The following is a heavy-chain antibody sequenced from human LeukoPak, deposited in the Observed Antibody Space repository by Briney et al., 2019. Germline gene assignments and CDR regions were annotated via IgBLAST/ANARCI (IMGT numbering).Heavy chain of an antibody. V-gene: IGHV4-59*01. CDR1: GGSISSYY. Sequence: PSETLSLTCTVSGGSISSYYWSWIRQPPGKGLEWIGYIYYSGSTNYNPSLKSRVTISVDTSKNQFSLKLSSVTAADTAVYYCARDRGEYSSSSRRPTYFDYWGQGTLVTVSS. D-gene: IGHD6-6*01. CDR3: ARDRGEYSSSSRRPTYFDY. CDR2: IYYSGST. J-gene: IGHJ4*02.